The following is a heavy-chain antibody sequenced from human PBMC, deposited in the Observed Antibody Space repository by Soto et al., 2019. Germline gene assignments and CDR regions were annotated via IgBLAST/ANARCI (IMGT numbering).Heavy chain of an antibody. J-gene: IGHJ4*02. CDR2: IYYSGST. CDR1: GGSISSYY. D-gene: IGHD4-17*01. V-gene: IGHV4-59*08. Sequence: SETLSLTCTVSGGSISSYYWSWIRQPPGKGLEWIGYIYYSGSTNYNPSLKSRVTISVDTSKNQFSLKLSSVTAADTAVYYCARHNGTVTPLSYFDYWGQGTLVTVSS. CDR3: ARHNGTVTPLSYFDY.